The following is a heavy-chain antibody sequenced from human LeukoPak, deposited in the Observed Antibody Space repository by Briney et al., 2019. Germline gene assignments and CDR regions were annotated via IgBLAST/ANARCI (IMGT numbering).Heavy chain of an antibody. CDR3: ARGGAAPDY. CDR2: IKQDGSEK. D-gene: IGHD1-26*01. V-gene: IGHV3-7*01. Sequence: GSLRLSCAASGLTFSSYWMSWVRQAPGKGLEWVANIKQDGSEKYYGDSVKGRFTISRDNAKNSLYLQMNSLRAEDTAVYYCARGGAAPDYWGQGTLVTVSS. CDR1: GLTFSSYW. J-gene: IGHJ4*02.